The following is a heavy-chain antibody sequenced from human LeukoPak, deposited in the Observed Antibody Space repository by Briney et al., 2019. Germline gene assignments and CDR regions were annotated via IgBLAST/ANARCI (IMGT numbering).Heavy chain of an antibody. CDR2: ISGSGGST. V-gene: IGHV3-23*01. D-gene: IGHD3-10*01. CDR1: GFTFSSYA. J-gene: IGHJ4*02. Sequence: RPGGSLRLSCAASGFTFSSYAMSWVRQAPGKGLEWVSAISGSGGSTYYADSVKGRFTISRDNSKNTLYLQMNSLRAEDTAVYYCAKDGTYYYGSGNFDYWGQGTLVTVSS. CDR3: AKDGTYYYGSGNFDY.